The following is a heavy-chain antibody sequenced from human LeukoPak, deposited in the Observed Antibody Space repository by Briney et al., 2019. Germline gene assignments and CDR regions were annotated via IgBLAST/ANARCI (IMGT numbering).Heavy chain of an antibody. CDR2: IYTSGST. CDR1: GGSISSYY. CDR3: ARQVVVVPAATYYMDV. D-gene: IGHD2-2*01. J-gene: IGHJ6*03. V-gene: IGHV4-4*09. Sequence: SETLSLTCTVSGGSISSYYWSWIRQPPGKGLEWIGYIYTSGSTNYNPSLKSRVTISVDTSKNQISLKLSSVTAADTAVYYCARQVVVVPAATYYMDVWGKGTTVTVSS.